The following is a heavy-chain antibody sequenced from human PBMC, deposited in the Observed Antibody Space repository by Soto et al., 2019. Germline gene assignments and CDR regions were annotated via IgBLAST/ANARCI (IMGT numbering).Heavy chain of an antibody. J-gene: IGHJ3*02. CDR2: ISWNSGSI. Sequence: GGCLRLSCAASGFTFDDYAMHWFRQAPGKGLEWVSGISWNSGSIGYADSVKGRFTISRDNAKNSLYLQMNSLRAEDTALYYCAKDQSSYSGNDAFDIWGQGTMVPVSS. D-gene: IGHD2-21*01. V-gene: IGHV3-9*01. CDR1: GFTFDDYA. CDR3: AKDQSSYSGNDAFDI.